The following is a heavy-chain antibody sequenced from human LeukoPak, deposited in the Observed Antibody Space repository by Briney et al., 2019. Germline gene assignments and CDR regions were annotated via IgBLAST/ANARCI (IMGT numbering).Heavy chain of an antibody. CDR1: GGSISSYY. Sequence: SETLSLTCTVSGGSISSYYWSWIRQPPGKGLEWIGYIYYSGNTYYNPSLKSRVTISVDTSKNQFSLKLSSVTAADTAVYYCARTRYYYNSRSYGAPYYFDYWGQGTLVTVSS. CDR3: ARTRYYYNSRSYGAPYYFDY. D-gene: IGHD3-10*01. V-gene: IGHV4-59*08. J-gene: IGHJ4*02. CDR2: IYYSGNT.